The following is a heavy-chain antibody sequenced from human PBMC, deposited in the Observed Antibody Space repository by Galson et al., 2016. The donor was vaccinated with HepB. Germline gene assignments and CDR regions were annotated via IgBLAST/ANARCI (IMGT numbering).Heavy chain of an antibody. D-gene: IGHD3-3*01. J-gene: IGHJ4*02. CDR1: GDSISNGGYY. CDR2: IFYSGGT. V-gene: IGHV4-31*03. CDR3: AKDRPEGDFPYYFDS. Sequence: TLSLTCTVSGDSISNGGYYWSWIRQHPGKGLEWIGYIFYSGGTYFNPSLESRVTMSVDTSKNQFSLKLTSVTAADAAAYYCAKDRPEGDFPYYFDSWGQGALVTVSS.